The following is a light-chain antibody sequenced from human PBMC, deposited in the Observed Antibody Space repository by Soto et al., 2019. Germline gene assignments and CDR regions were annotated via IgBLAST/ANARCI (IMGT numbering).Light chain of an antibody. Sequence: DIQMTQSPSTLSASVGDRVTITCRASQSISSWLAWYQQNPGKAPKFLIYKASRLESGVPSRFSGSGSGTEFTLTISSLQPDDFATYYCQHDNNYPITFGGGTKVEIK. V-gene: IGKV1-5*03. CDR1: QSISSW. J-gene: IGKJ4*01. CDR2: KAS. CDR3: QHDNNYPIT.